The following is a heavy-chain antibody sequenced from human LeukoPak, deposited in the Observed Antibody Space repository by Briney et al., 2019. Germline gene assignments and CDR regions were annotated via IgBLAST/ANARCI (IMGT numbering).Heavy chain of an antibody. V-gene: IGHV3-21*01. CDR2: IRTSGSAT. CDR1: GFTFGSYA. CDR3: ARVWVRGVKAGMDV. J-gene: IGHJ6*02. D-gene: IGHD3-10*01. Sequence: PGGSLRLSCAASGFTFGSYAINWVRQAPGKGLEWVSAIRTSGSATYYADSVKGRFTISRDNAKNSLYLQMNSLRVEDTAVYYCARVWVRGVKAGMDVWGQGTTVTVSS.